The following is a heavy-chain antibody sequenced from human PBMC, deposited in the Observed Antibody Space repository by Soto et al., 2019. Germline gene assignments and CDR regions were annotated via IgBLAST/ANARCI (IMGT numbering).Heavy chain of an antibody. J-gene: IGHJ6*02. CDR1: RVGLGSCS. Sequence: SAKASSKERRVGLGSCSISWPQQSTEKGLEWMGGIIPIFGTANYAQKFQGRVTITADESTSTAYMELSSLRSEDTAVYYCARGNYPPHYYYYGMDVWGQGTTVTVS. D-gene: IGHD1-7*01. CDR2: IIPIFGTA. CDR3: ARGNYPPHYYYYGMDV. V-gene: IGHV1-69*13.